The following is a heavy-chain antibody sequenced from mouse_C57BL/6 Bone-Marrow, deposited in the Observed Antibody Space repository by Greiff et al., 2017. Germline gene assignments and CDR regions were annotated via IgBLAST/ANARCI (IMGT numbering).Heavy chain of an antibody. J-gene: IGHJ1*03. CDR3: ARWDYSYFDV. CDR1: GFTFTDYY. CDR2: IRNKANGYTT. Sequence: VQLQESGAGLVQPGGSLSLSCAASGFTFTDYYMSWVRQPPGQALEWLGFIRNKANGYTTEYSASVKGLFTISRDNSQSILYLPMNALRAEDSATYYCARWDYSYFDVGGTGTTVTVSS. V-gene: IGHV7-3*01.